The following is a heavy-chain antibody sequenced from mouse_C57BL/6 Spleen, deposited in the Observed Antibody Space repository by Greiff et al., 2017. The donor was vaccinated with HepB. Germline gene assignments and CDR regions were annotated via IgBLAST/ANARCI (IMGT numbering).Heavy chain of an antibody. Sequence: EVQLQQSGAELVRPGASVKLSCTASGFNIKDDYMHWVKQRPEQGLEWIGWIDTENGDTEYASKFQGKATITADTSYNTAYLQLSSLTSEDNAVYYCTFLTTLRFAYWGQGTLVTVSA. CDR3: TFLTTLRFAY. CDR2: IDTENGDT. D-gene: IGHD1-1*01. CDR1: GFNIKDDY. V-gene: IGHV14-4*01. J-gene: IGHJ3*01.